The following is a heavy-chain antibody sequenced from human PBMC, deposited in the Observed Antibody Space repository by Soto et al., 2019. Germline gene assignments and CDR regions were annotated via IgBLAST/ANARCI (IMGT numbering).Heavy chain of an antibody. CDR2: IIPIFGTA. CDR3: ARPFQSWQGGWYCDL. CDR1: GGTFSSYS. J-gene: IGHJ2*01. D-gene: IGHD3-16*01. V-gene: IGHV1-69*01. Sequence: QVQLVQSGAEVKKPGSSVKVSCKASGGTFSSYSINWVRQAPGQGLEWMGGIIPIFGTANYAQKFQGRVTLTADESTSTAHMELSSLRNEDTAVYYCARPFQSWQGGWYCDLWGRGTLVTVSS.